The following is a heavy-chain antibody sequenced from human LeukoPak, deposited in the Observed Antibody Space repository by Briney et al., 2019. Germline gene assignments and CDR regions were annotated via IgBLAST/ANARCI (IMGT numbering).Heavy chain of an antibody. V-gene: IGHV3-30-3*01. J-gene: IGHJ4*02. CDR1: GFTFSSYA. CDR3: ARDRVDTAMVTWSGYFDY. CDR2: ISYDGSNK. Sequence: GGSLRPSCAASGFTFSSYAMHWVRQAPGKGLEWVAVISYDGSNKYYADSVKGRFTISRDNSKNTLYLQMNSLRAEDTAVYYCARDRVDTAMVTWSGYFDYWGQGTLVTVSS. D-gene: IGHD5-18*01.